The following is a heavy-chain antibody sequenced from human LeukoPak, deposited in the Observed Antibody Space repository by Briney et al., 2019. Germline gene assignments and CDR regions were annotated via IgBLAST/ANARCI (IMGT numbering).Heavy chain of an antibody. CDR2: ISYDGSNK. CDR3: ARDQDWNDRGGLDY. V-gene: IGHV3-30*03. J-gene: IGHJ4*02. CDR1: GFTFNDYG. D-gene: IGHD1-1*01. Sequence: GRSLRLSCAASGFTFNDYGMHWVRQAPGKGLEWVAVISYDGSNKYYTDSVKGRFTISRDNSKNSLYLQMSSLRAEDTAVYYCARDQDWNDRGGLDYWGQGTLVIVSS.